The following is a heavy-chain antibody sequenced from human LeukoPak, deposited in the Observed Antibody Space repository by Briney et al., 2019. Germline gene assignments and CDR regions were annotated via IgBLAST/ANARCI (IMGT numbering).Heavy chain of an antibody. V-gene: IGHV1-46*01. J-gene: IGHJ6*02. D-gene: IGHD2-15*01. CDR3: ARSRICSGGSCHYYYYGMDV. Sequence: ASVKVSCKASGYTFTSYYTHWVRQAPGQGLEWMGIINPSGGSTSYAQKFQGRVTMTRDTSTSTVYMELSSLRSEDTAVYYCARSRICSGGSCHYYYYGMDVWGQGTTVTVSS. CDR1: GYTFTSYY. CDR2: INPSGGST.